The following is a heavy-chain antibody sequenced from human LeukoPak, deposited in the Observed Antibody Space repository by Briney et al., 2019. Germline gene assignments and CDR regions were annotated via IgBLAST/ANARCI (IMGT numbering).Heavy chain of an antibody. CDR1: GFTFSSYA. J-gene: IGHJ3*02. CDR3: AKIGNLGGIVVVPAASRGAFDI. V-gene: IGHV3-23*01. CDR2: ISGSGGST. D-gene: IGHD2-2*01. Sequence: GGSLRLSCAAFGFTFSSYAMSWVRQAPGKGLEWVSAISGSGGSTYYADSVKGRFTISRDNSKNTLYLQMNSLRAKDTAVYYCAKIGNLGGIVVVPAASRGAFDIWGQGTMVTVSS.